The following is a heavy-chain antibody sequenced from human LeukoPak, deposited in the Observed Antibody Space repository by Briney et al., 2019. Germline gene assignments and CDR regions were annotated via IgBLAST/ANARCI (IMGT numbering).Heavy chain of an antibody. D-gene: IGHD3-22*01. Sequence: GASVKVSCKASGYTFTSYYMHWVRQAPGQGLEWMGLINPTGGSTGYAQKFQGRVTITRNTSISTAYMELSSLRSEDTAVYYCARRFSGYYSWYYFDYWGQGTLVTVSS. CDR1: GYTFTSYY. V-gene: IGHV1-46*01. J-gene: IGHJ4*02. CDR3: ARRFSGYYSWYYFDY. CDR2: INPTGGST.